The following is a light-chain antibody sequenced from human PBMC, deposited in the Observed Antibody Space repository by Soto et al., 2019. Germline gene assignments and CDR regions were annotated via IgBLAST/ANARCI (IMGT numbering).Light chain of an antibody. CDR1: QSVSSK. CDR3: QQYNNWPPWT. V-gene: IGKV3-15*01. J-gene: IGKJ1*01. CDR2: GGS. Sequence: EIVMVQASATPSVSPGERGTVSCKSSQSVSSKLAWYQQKPGQAPRLLIYGGSTRATGIPARFSGSGSGTEFTLTISSLQSEDFAVYYCQQYNNWPPWTFGQGTKVDIK.